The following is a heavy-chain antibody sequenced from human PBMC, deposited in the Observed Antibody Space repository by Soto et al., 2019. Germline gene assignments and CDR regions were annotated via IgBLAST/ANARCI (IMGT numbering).Heavy chain of an antibody. Sequence: SETLSLTCTVSGGSISSGGYYWSWIRQHPGKGLEWIGYIYYSGSTYYSPSLKSRVTISVDTSKNQFSLKLSSVTAADTAVYYCARDSSYCSGGSCYFNWFDPWGQGTLVTVSS. D-gene: IGHD2-15*01. CDR1: GGSISSGGYY. V-gene: IGHV4-31*03. CDR3: ARDSSYCSGGSCYFNWFDP. J-gene: IGHJ5*02. CDR2: IYYSGST.